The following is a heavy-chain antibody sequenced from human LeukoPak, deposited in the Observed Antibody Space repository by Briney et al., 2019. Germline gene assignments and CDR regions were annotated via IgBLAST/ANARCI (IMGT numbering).Heavy chain of an antibody. V-gene: IGHV3-21*01. CDR1: GFTFSSYA. J-gene: IGHJ3*02. CDR2: IDTSGSYI. CDR3: ARGRSITLLRGVAMSDGFDI. Sequence: GGSLRLSCAASGFTFSSYAMSWVRQAPGKGLEWVSFIDTSGSYIYYGDSMKGRFTISRDNAKNSLYLQMSGPRAEDTAVYYCARGRSITLLRGVAMSDGFDIWGQGAMVTVSS. D-gene: IGHD3-10*01.